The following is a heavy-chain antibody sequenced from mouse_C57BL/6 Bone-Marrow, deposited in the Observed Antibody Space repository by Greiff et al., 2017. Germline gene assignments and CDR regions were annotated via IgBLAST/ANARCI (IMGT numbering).Heavy chain of an antibody. V-gene: IGHV5-2*01. D-gene: IGHD2-3*01. CDR1: EYEFPSHD. CDR3: ARLYDGDY. J-gene: IGHJ2*01. Sequence: EVHLVESGGGLVQPGESLKLSCESNEYEFPSHDMSWVRQTPEKRLELVAAINSDGGTPYYPATMESRFILPRDNTKKTLYLQMSSLGSEDAALYYCARLYDGDYWGQGTTVTVSS. CDR2: INSDGGTP.